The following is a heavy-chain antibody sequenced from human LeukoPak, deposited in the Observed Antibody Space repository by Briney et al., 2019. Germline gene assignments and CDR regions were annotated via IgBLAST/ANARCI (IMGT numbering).Heavy chain of an antibody. Sequence: SQTLSLTCAISVDSVSSNSAAWNWIRQSPSRGLEWLGRTYYRSKWYNDYAVSVKSRITINPDTSKNQFSLRLTSVSAADTAVYYCARESSSGYFFDIWGQGTMVTVSS. CDR3: ARESSSGYFFDI. V-gene: IGHV6-1*01. J-gene: IGHJ3*02. CDR2: TYYRSKWYN. D-gene: IGHD3-22*01. CDR1: VDSVSSNSAA.